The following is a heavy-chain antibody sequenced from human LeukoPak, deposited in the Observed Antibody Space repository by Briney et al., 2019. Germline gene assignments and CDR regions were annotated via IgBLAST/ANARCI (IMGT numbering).Heavy chain of an antibody. CDR2: ISGHNGQT. Sequence: GASVKVSCKASGYSFISYGISWGRQAPGQGLEWMGWISGHNGQTSYAQKLQGRVTMTTEPSTSTVYMELRSLTSDDTAVYYCASWGPDFWSDYYPFDYWGQGTLVIVSS. CDR3: ASWGPDFWSDYYPFDY. J-gene: IGHJ4*02. CDR1: GYSFISYG. V-gene: IGHV1-18*01. D-gene: IGHD3-3*01.